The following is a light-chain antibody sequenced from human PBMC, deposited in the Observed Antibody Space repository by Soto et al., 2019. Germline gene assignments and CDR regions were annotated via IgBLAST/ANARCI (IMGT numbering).Light chain of an antibody. Sequence: EIVLTQSPGTLSLSPGDRVTLSCRASQRVSSDYIAWYQQRPGQAPRLLIYGASSRATGIPDRFSGSGSGTDFTFIISRLEPEDFAIYYCQQYGSFKWTFGQGTQVEIK. CDR3: QQYGSFKWT. V-gene: IGKV3-20*01. CDR2: GAS. J-gene: IGKJ1*01. CDR1: QRVSSDY.